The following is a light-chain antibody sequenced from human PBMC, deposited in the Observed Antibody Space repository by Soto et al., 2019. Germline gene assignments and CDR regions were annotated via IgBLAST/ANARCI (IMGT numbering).Light chain of an antibody. CDR2: DAS. CDR3: QQRSNWPPWT. Sequence: EIVLTQSPATLYLSPGERATLSCRASQSVSSYLAWYQQKPGQAPRLLIYDASNRATGIPARFSGSGSGTDFTFTISSLEPEDFAVYYCQQRSNWPPWTFGQGTKVEIK. J-gene: IGKJ1*01. V-gene: IGKV3-11*01. CDR1: QSVSSY.